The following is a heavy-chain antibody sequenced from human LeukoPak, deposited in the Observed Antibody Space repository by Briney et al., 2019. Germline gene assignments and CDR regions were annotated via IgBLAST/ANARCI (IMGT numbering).Heavy chain of an antibody. CDR1: GFTFSSYE. CDR3: VRDGRYCTGGSCYPH. J-gene: IGHJ4*02. V-gene: IGHV3-48*03. D-gene: IGHD2-15*01. CDR2: ISSSGSTI. Sequence: GGSLRLSCAASGFTFSSYEMNWVRQAQGKELEWVSYISSSGSTIYYADSVKGRFTISRDNAKNSLYLQMNSLRAEDTAVYYCVRDGRYCTGGSCYPHWGQGTLVTVSS.